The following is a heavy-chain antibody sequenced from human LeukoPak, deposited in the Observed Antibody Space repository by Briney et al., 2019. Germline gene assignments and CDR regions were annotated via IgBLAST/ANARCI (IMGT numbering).Heavy chain of an antibody. CDR2: IYHSGST. CDR3: ARGRITIFGVVRRGAFDI. CDR1: GYSISSGYY. V-gene: IGHV4-38-2*02. Sequence: PSETLSLTCTVSGYSISSGYYWGWIRQPPGKGLEWIGSIYHSGSTYYNPSLKSRVPISVDTSKNQFSLKLSSVTAADTAVYYCARGRITIFGVVRRGAFDIWGQGTMVTVSS. J-gene: IGHJ3*02. D-gene: IGHD3-3*01.